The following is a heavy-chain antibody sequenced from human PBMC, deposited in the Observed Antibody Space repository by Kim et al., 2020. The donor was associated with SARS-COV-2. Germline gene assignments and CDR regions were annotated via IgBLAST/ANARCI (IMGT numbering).Heavy chain of an antibody. CDR2: IYTGGET. Sequence: GGSLRLSCAASGLTVSRNFMSWVRQAPGKGLEWVSVIYTGGETYYADSVKGRFTVSRDKSKNALYLQMNSLRVEDTAVYYCGREGYNMGAFDVWGQGTLVTVSS. J-gene: IGHJ3*01. CDR1: GLTVSRNF. V-gene: IGHV3-53*01. D-gene: IGHD2-2*02. CDR3: GREGYNMGAFDV.